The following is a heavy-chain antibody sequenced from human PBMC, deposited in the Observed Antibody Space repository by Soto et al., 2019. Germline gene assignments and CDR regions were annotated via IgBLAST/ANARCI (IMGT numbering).Heavy chain of an antibody. CDR1: GFTFSSYA. J-gene: IGHJ3*02. CDR2: ISGSGGST. CDR3: ARDFGYNYGYDAFDI. V-gene: IGHV3-23*01. Sequence: EVQLLESGGGSVQPGGSLRLSCAASGFTFSSYAMSWVRQAPGKGLEWVSGISGSGGSTYYVDSVKGRFTISRDNSKNTLYLQMNSLRAEDTAVYYCARDFGYNYGYDAFDIWGQGIMVTVSS. D-gene: IGHD5-18*01.